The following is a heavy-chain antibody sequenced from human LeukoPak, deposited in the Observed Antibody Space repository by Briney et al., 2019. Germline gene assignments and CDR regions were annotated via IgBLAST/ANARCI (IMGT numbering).Heavy chain of an antibody. CDR3: ATEVVVITTSVETIDDY. D-gene: IGHD3-22*01. Sequence: GGSLRLSCAASGFTFSSYSMNWVRQAPGKGLEWVSAISGSGGSTYYADSVKGRFTISRDNSKNTLYLQMNSLRAEDTAVYYCATEVVVITTSVETIDDYWGQGTLVTVSS. V-gene: IGHV3-23*01. CDR1: GFTFSSYS. CDR2: ISGSGGST. J-gene: IGHJ4*02.